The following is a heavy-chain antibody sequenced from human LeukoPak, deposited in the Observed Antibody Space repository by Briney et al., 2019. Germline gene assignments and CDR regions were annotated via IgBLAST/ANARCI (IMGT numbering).Heavy chain of an antibody. J-gene: IGHJ3*02. D-gene: IGHD3-22*01. Sequence: GASVKVSCKASGYTFTGYYMHWVRQAPGQGLEWMGWINPNSGGTNYAQKFQGRVTITRDTSISTAYMELSRLRSDDTAVYYCASSGRGGGGYSHDAFDIWGQGTMVTVSS. V-gene: IGHV1-2*02. CDR3: ASSGRGGGGYSHDAFDI. CDR1: GYTFTGYY. CDR2: INPNSGGT.